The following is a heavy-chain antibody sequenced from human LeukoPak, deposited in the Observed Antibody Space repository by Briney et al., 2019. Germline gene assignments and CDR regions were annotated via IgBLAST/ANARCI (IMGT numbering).Heavy chain of an antibody. CDR2: ISYDGSNK. J-gene: IGHJ3*02. Sequence: GGSLRLSCAASGFTFSSYAMHWVRQAPGKGLEWVAVISYDGSNKHYADSVKGRFTISRDNSKNTLYLQMNSLRAEDTAVYYCARDRYYYDSSGLFDIWGQGTMVTVSS. CDR3: ARDRYYYDSSGLFDI. D-gene: IGHD3-22*01. V-gene: IGHV3-30*04. CDR1: GFTFSSYA.